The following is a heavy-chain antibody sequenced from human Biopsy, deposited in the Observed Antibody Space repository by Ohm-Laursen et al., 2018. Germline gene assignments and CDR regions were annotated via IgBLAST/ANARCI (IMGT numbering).Heavy chain of an antibody. D-gene: IGHD6-19*01. V-gene: IGHV1-2*02. Sequence: ASVKVSCKASGGTFSSYSITWVRQAPGQGLKWMGWISPKSGDTNYAHKFQGNITMTRDTSMSTAYMEMSRLRCDDTAVYYCALQSVAQMKNFDYWGQGTLVTVSS. J-gene: IGHJ4*02. CDR1: GGTFSSYS. CDR2: ISPKSGDT. CDR3: ALQSVAQMKNFDY.